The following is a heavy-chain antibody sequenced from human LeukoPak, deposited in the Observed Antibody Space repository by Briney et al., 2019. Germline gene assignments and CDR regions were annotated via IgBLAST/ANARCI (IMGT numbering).Heavy chain of an antibody. CDR3: ARSGYYFDY. D-gene: IGHD3-22*01. J-gene: IGHJ4*02. CDR1: GGSISSYY. Sequence: PSETLSPTCTVSGGSISSYYWSWIRQPPGKGLEWIGYIYYSGSTNYNPSLKSRVTISVDTSKNQFSLKPSSVTAADTAVYYCARSGYYFDYWGQGTLVTVSS. CDR2: IYYSGST. V-gene: IGHV4-59*01.